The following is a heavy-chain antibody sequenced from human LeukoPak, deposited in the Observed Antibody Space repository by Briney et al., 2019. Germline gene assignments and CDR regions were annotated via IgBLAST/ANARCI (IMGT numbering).Heavy chain of an antibody. CDR1: GGFINSYY. Sequence: SETLSLTCTVSGGFINSYYWSWIRQPPGKRLEWIGYIYYSGSTNYNPSLESRVTISVDTSKNQFSLKLRTVTAADTAVYYCARHNYGSGSYNYWGQGTLVTVSS. V-gene: IGHV4-59*08. J-gene: IGHJ4*02. CDR3: ARHNYGSGSYNY. CDR2: IYYSGST. D-gene: IGHD3-10*01.